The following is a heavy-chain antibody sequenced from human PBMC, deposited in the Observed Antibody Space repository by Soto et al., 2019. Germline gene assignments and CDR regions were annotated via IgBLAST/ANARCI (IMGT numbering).Heavy chain of an antibody. CDR2: ISYDGSHK. Sequence: QVQLVESGGGVVQPGRSLRLSCVASDFSFRTYALHWVRQAPGKGLQWVAVISYDGSHKYYADSVKGRFTISRDNSRNTLSLQMNSLRTEETAVYYCARDWATTVRGAMLATDYFGMDVWGQGTTVTVSS. D-gene: IGHD3-10*01. V-gene: IGHV3-30-3*01. CDR1: DFSFRTYA. CDR3: ARDWATTVRGAMLATDYFGMDV. J-gene: IGHJ6*02.